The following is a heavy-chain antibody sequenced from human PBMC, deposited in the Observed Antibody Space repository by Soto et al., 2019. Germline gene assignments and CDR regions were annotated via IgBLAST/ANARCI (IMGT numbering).Heavy chain of an antibody. CDR1: GFTFSSYA. V-gene: IGHV3-30-3*01. Sequence: VGSLRLSCAASGFTFSSYAMHWVRQAPGKGLEWVAVISYDGSNKYYADSVKGRFTISRDNSKNTLYLQMNSLRAEDTAVYCCARGSDILTGSYDYYGMDVWGQGTTVTVSS. CDR3: ARGSDILTGSYDYYGMDV. J-gene: IGHJ6*02. CDR2: ISYDGSNK. D-gene: IGHD3-9*01.